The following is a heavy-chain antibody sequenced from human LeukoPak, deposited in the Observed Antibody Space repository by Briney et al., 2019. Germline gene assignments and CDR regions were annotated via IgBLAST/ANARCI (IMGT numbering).Heavy chain of an antibody. CDR2: IYYSGST. J-gene: IGHJ4*02. V-gene: IGHV4-39*01. Sequence: SETLSLTCTVSGGPISSSSYYWGWIRQPPGKGLEWIGSIYYSGSTYYNPSLKSRVTISVDTSKNQFSLKLSSVTAADTAVYYCARAGWLPFDYWGQGTLVTVSS. CDR1: GGPISSSSYY. D-gene: IGHD6-19*01. CDR3: ARAGWLPFDY.